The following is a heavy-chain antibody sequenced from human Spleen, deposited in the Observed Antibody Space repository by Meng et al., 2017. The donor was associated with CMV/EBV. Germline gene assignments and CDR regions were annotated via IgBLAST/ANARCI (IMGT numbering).Heavy chain of an antibody. CDR1: YTFTKDA. CDR3: ARDLGYSSIWYEGGWFDP. CDR2: MKTDKGNT. D-gene: IGHD6-13*01. V-gene: IGHV1-18*01. J-gene: IGHJ5*02. Sequence: YTFTKDAIIWVRQAPGQGLAWMGWMKTDKGNTRYAQKFQGRFTVTTDTTTSTAYRELRGLRSDDTAVYFCARDLGYSSIWYEGGWFDPWGQGTLVTVSS.